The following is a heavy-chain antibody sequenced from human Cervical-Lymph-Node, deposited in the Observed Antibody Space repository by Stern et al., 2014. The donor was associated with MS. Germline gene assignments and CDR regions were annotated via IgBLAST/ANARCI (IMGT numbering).Heavy chain of an antibody. CDR1: GFSLTTSGVG. CDR2: ISWDDTK. J-gene: IGHJ2*01. V-gene: IGHV2-5*02. D-gene: IGHD2-8*01. CDR3: AHRPEGSCDDGVCSTYWYFDL. Sequence: QVTLKESGPTLVKPTQTLTLTCTFSGFSLTTSGVGVGWVRQPPGQALEXLALISWDDTKRYSPSLKGRLTVTKDTSENQVVLTMANMDPVDTATYYCAHRPEGSCDDGVCSTYWYFDLWGHGVFVTVSS.